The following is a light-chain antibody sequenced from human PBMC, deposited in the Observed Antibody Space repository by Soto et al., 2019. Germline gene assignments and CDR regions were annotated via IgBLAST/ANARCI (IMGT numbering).Light chain of an antibody. Sequence: EIVLTQSPATLSLSQGERATLSCRASQNIRTYLVWYQQKAGQPPRLLIYDAINRATGVPARFSGSGSGTDFTLTISSLEPEDFAVYYYQQRSDWPPITFGQGTRLEI. CDR2: DAI. V-gene: IGKV3-11*01. CDR3: QQRSDWPPIT. J-gene: IGKJ5*01. CDR1: QNIRTY.